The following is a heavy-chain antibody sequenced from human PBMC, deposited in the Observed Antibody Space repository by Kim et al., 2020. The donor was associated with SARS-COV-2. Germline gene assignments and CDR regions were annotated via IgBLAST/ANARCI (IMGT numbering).Heavy chain of an antibody. V-gene: IGHV4-59*08. D-gene: IGHD6-13*01. Sequence: NYSPSLRSRVTISVDTSKNQFSLRLSSVTAADTAVYYRARHKPAADYFDYWGQGTLVTVSS. J-gene: IGHJ4*02. CDR3: ARHKPAADYFDY.